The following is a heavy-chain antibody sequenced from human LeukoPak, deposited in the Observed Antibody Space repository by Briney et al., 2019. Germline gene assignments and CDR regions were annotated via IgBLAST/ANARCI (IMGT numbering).Heavy chain of an antibody. V-gene: IGHV1-18*01. D-gene: IGHD5-24*01. CDR2: ISAYNGNT. J-gene: IGHJ3*02. CDR3: ARVRRHGYNLRDAFDI. Sequence: ASVRVSCKASGYTFTSYGISWVRQAPGQGLEWMGWISAYNGNTNYAQKLQGRVTMTTDTSTSTAYMELRSLRSDDTAVYYCARVRRHGYNLRDAFDIWGQGTMVTVSS. CDR1: GYTFTSYG.